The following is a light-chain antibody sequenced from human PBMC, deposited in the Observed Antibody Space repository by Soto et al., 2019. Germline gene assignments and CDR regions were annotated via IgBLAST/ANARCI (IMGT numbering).Light chain of an antibody. V-gene: IGLV2-8*01. J-gene: IGLJ3*02. CDR2: EVF. Sequence: QSALTQPPSASGSPGQSVTISCSGDSGDVGAYDYVSWYQQHPGKAPKLLMYEVFRRPSGVPDRFSGSKSGNTASLTVSGLQAEDESDYYCSSYAGNYNLVFGGGTKLTVL. CDR1: SGDVGAYDY. CDR3: SSYAGNYNLV.